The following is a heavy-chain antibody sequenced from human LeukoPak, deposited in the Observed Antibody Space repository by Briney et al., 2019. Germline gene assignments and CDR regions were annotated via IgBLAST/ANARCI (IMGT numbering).Heavy chain of an antibody. J-gene: IGHJ4*02. Sequence: SETLSLTCTVSGGSISSYYWSWIRQPPGKGLEWIGYIYYSGSTNYNPSLKRRVTISVDTSKNQFSLKLSSVTAADTAVYYCARFNPVWSGYYYYFDYWGQGTLVTVSS. CDR1: GGSISSYY. CDR2: IYYSGST. D-gene: IGHD3-3*01. V-gene: IGHV4-59*01. CDR3: ARFNPVWSGYYYYFDY.